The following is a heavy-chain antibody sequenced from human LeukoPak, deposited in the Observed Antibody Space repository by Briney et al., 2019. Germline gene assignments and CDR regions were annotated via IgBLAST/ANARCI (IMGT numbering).Heavy chain of an antibody. CDR1: GYTFTGYY. V-gene: IGHV1-2*02. J-gene: IGHJ4*02. Sequence: ASVKVSCKASGYTFTGYYMHWVRQAPGQGLEWMGWINHNSGGTNYAQKFQGRVTMTRDTSISTAYMELSRLRSDDTAVYYCAREGRLSAPVDYWGQGTLVTVSS. CDR3: AREGRLSAPVDY. CDR2: INHNSGGT.